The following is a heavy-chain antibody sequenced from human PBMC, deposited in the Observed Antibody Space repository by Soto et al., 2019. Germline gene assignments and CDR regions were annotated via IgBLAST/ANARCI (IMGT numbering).Heavy chain of an antibody. D-gene: IGHD3-16*02. CDR1: GGTFSSYA. V-gene: IGHV1-69*01. J-gene: IGHJ4*02. CDR3: ATNKRASYHFDY. Sequence: QVQLVQSGAEVKKPGSSVKVSCKAFGGTFSSYAISWVRQAPGQGLEWMGGIIPLFGTTNYAPKFQGRVAITADERARTAYMDLSSLKSEDTAVYYCATNKRASYHFDYWGQGTLVTVSS. CDR2: IIPLFGTT.